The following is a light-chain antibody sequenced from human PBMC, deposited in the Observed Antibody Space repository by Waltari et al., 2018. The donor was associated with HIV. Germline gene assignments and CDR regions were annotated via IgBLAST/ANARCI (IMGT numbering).Light chain of an antibody. V-gene: IGKV4-1*01. CDR2: WAS. CDR3: QQYYNTPYT. CDR1: PSLLYSSNSKNY. J-gene: IGKJ2*01. Sequence: DHVMTQSPASLLFSLGERAPIKCKSSPSLLYSSNSKNYLAWYQHKAGQPPKLLIYWASTRESGVPDRFSGSGSGTDFTLTISSLQAEDVAVYYCQQYYNTPYTFGQGTTLEI.